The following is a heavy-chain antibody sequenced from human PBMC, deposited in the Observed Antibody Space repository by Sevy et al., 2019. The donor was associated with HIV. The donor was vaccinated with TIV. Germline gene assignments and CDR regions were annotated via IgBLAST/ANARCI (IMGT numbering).Heavy chain of an antibody. CDR1: GGSFSAYY. J-gene: IGHJ3*02. CDR2: INRSGST. V-gene: IGHV4-34*01. Sequence: ETLSLTCGVSGGSFSAYYWSWIRQPPGKGLAWIGEINRSGSTNYNPSLKSRVTISVDTSKKQFSLNLSSVTAADTAVYYCARVYSSAPHFDIWGQRTMVTVS. D-gene: IGHD6-19*01. CDR3: ARVYSSAPHFDI.